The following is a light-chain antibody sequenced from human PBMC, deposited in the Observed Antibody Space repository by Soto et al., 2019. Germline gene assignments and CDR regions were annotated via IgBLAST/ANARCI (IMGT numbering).Light chain of an antibody. CDR1: QSVSSSY. J-gene: IGKJ1*01. CDR2: GAS. CDR3: QQYGSSPWT. Sequence: EIVMTPSRATLSMYRWERGPLSYESSQSVSSSYLAWYQQKPGQAPRLLIYGASSRATCIPDRFSGSGSGRDFTPTNSRLEPEDVAVYYCQQYGSSPWTFGQGTKVDIK. V-gene: IGKV3-20*01.